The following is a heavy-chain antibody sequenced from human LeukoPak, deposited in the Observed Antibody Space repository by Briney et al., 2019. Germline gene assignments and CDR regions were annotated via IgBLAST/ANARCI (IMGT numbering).Heavy chain of an antibody. CDR1: GGSISNYY. J-gene: IGHJ5*02. Sequence: SETLSLTCTVSGGSISNYYWSWIRQPPGKGLEWIGYIYYSGSTYYNPSLKSRVTISVDTSKNQFSLKLSSVTAADTAVYYCARGTVAGQGGYNWFDPWGQGTLVTVSS. V-gene: IGHV4-30-4*08. D-gene: IGHD6-19*01. CDR2: IYYSGST. CDR3: ARGTVAGQGGYNWFDP.